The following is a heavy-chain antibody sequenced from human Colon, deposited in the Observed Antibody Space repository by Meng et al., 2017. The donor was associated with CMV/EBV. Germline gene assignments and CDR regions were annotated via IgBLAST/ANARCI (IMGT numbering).Heavy chain of an antibody. CDR2: ISYSGTT. CDR3: ARAPLTGYNWFDP. Sequence: FSGYSIGSGGYYWSWIRQPPGKGLEWIGYISYSGTTYYNPSLKSRVTISIDTSKNQFSLKLSAVTAADTAVFYCARAPLTGYNWFDPWGQGTLVTVSS. CDR1: GYSIGSGGYY. J-gene: IGHJ5*02. V-gene: IGHV4-30-4*01. D-gene: IGHD3-9*01.